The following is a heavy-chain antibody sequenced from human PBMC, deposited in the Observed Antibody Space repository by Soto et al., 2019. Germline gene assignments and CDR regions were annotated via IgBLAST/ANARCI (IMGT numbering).Heavy chain of an antibody. V-gene: IGHV1-18*04. CDR2: VSPYDGKT. CDR1: AYTFSSCG. D-gene: IGHD3-22*01. Sequence: QAQLMQSGAEVKRPGASVKVSCRSSAYTFSSCGITWVRQAPGQGLEWLGWVSPYDGKTNYAPSFQGRVYMSTDTSANTAYMELRSLRVDDTANYYCARGGYYDSSGSRNYHYYGLKVWGQGTTVTVS. CDR3: ARGGYYDSSGSRNYHYYGLKV. J-gene: IGHJ6*02.